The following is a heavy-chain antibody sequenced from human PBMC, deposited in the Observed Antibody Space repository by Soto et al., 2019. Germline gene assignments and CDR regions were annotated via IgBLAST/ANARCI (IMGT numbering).Heavy chain of an antibody. CDR3: TRGSGWYAY. J-gene: IGHJ4*02. CDR1: GGSISSHY. D-gene: IGHD6-19*01. V-gene: IGHV4-59*11. CDR2: IYYSGST. Sequence: SETLSLTCTVSGGSISSHYWSWILQTPGKGLEWIGYIYYSGSTNYNPSLTSRVSISVDTSKNQFSLKLSSVTAADTAVYYCTRGSGWYAYWGQGTLVTVS.